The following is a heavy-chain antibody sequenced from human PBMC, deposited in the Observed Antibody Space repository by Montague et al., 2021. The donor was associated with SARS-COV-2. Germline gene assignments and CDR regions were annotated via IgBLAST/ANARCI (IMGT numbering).Heavy chain of an antibody. CDR1: GFTFSTYT. CDR3: ARSGNFGTFLYRTPDY. D-gene: IGHD1-1*01. Sequence: SLRLSCAASGFTFSTYTMNWVRQAPGKGLVWVSSISRDSNWIYYADSLRGRFTISRDNAKDSLYLQLNSLTAEDTAVYYCARSGNFGTFLYRTPDYWGQGTLVTVSS. V-gene: IGHV3-21*01. J-gene: IGHJ4*02. CDR2: ISRDSNWI.